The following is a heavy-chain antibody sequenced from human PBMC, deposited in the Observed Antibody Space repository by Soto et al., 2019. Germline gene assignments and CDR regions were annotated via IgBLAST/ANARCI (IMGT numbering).Heavy chain of an antibody. CDR3: AKDSAGFAVAGYMDV. Sequence: PGGSLRLSCAASGFTFDDYAMHWVRQAPGKGLEWVSGISWNSGNIGYADSVKGRFTISRDNAKNSLYLQMNSLRAEDTALYYCAKDSAGFAVAGYMDVWGKGTTVTVSS. CDR1: GFTFDDYA. CDR2: ISWNSGNI. D-gene: IGHD6-19*01. J-gene: IGHJ6*03. V-gene: IGHV3-9*01.